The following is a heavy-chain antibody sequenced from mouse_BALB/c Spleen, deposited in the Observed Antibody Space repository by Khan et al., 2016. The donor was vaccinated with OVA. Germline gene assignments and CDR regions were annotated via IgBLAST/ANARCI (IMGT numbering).Heavy chain of an antibody. CDR2: IYPGNVNT. D-gene: IGHD2-4*01. V-gene: IGHV1S56*01. J-gene: IGHJ4*01. CDR1: GYAFTTYY. CDR3: ARDDYFVGDAMDY. Sequence: QVRLQQSGPELVKPGASVRISCKASGYAFTTYYIHWVKQRPGQGLEWIGGIYPGNVNTKYNEKFKGKATLTADKSSSTVYMQLISLTSEDSAVYFCARDDYFVGDAMDYWGQGTSVTVSS.